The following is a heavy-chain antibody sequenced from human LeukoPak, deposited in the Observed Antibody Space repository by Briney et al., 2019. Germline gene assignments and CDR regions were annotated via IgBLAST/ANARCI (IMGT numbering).Heavy chain of an antibody. CDR2: INAGNGNT. Sequence: ASVKVSCKASGYTFTSYAMHWVRQAPGQRLEWMGWINAGNGNTNYAQKLQGRVTMTTDTSTSTAYMELRSLRSDDTAVYYCAGIVGATGVPYWGQGTLVTVSS. J-gene: IGHJ4*02. D-gene: IGHD1-26*01. CDR1: GYTFTSYA. CDR3: AGIVGATGVPY. V-gene: IGHV1-3*01.